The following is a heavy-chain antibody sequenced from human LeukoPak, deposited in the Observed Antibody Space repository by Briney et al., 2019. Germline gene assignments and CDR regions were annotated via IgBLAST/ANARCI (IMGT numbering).Heavy chain of an antibody. CDR3: ARDLSSGWYVNYYGMDV. CDR1: GFTLSTYA. D-gene: IGHD6-19*01. Sequence: PGRSLRLSCAASGFTLSTYAMHWVRQAPHKGLEWGAVISYDGSNEYYADSVKGRFTISRDNSKNTLCLQMNSLRAEDAAVYYCARDLSSGWYVNYYGMDVWGQGTTVTVSS. J-gene: IGHJ6*02. V-gene: IGHV3-30-3*01. CDR2: ISYDGSNE.